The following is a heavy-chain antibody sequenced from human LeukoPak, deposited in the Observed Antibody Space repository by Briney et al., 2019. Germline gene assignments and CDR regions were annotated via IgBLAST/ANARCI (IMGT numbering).Heavy chain of an antibody. CDR3: ARVPHLRFGMARGPFDY. CDR2: INHSGST. CDR1: GGSFSGYY. J-gene: IGHJ4*02. Sequence: SETLSLTCAVYGGSFSGYYWSWIRQPPGKGLEWIGDINHSGSTNYNPSLKSRVTISVDTSRNQFSLKLSSVTAADTAVYYSARVPHLRFGMARGPFDYWGQGTLVTVSS. D-gene: IGHD3-10*01. V-gene: IGHV4-34*01.